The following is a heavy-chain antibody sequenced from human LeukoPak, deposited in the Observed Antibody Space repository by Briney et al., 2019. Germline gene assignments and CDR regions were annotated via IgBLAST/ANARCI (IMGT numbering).Heavy chain of an antibody. D-gene: IGHD3-10*01. CDR1: GYTFTGYY. Sequence: ASVKVSCKASGYTFTGYYMHWVRQAPGQGLEWMGWINPNSGGTNYAQKFQGRVTMTRDTSISTAYMELSRLRSDDTAVYYCARGPRITLVRGGQWYYYMDVWAKGPRSPSP. CDR3: ARGPRITLVRGGQWYYYMDV. J-gene: IGHJ6*03. V-gene: IGHV1-2*02. CDR2: INPNSGGT.